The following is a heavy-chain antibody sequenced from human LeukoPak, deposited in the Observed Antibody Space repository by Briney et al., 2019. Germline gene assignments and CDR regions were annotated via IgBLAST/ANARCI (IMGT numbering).Heavy chain of an antibody. CDR1: GFTFSNYD. V-gene: IGHV3-13*05. Sequence: GGSLRLSCAASGFTFSNYDMHWVRQASGKGLEWVSAIVTSGDPYYPGSVKGRFTISRDNSKNTLYLQMNSLRAEDTAVYYCARAWRIAAAFDSWGQGTLVTVSS. CDR2: IVTSGDP. CDR3: ARAWRIAAAFDS. D-gene: IGHD6-25*01. J-gene: IGHJ4*02.